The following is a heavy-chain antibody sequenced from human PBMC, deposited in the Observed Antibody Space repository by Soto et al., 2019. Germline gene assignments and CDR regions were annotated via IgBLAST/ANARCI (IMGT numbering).Heavy chain of an antibody. D-gene: IGHD5-18*01. CDR3: VSDRGYGHASVPYS. CDR2: ISYDGSLQ. V-gene: IGHV3-30*03. CDR1: GFAFSSYG. J-gene: IGHJ4*02. Sequence: QAQLVESGGGVVQPGRSLRLSCAASGFAFSSYGMHWVRQAPGTGLEWVAVISYDGSLQHYADSVKGRFTISRDNSKNIVLLRMSSLRAEDAAVYYCVSDRGYGHASVPYSWGQGTLVSVSS.